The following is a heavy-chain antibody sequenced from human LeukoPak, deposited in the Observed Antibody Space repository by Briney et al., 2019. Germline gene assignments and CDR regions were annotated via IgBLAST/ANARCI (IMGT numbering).Heavy chain of an antibody. CDR3: ARGHTAVTRHFDF. J-gene: IGHJ4*02. CDR1: GFTFSSYS. CDR2: ISSGSSAI. D-gene: IGHD4-17*01. V-gene: IGHV3-21*01. Sequence: GGSLRLSCAASGFTFSSYSMNWVRQAPGKGLEWVSIISSGSSAIFSADALKGRFTISRDDAKNLLYPDMNSLRAEDTAVYYCARGHTAVTRHFDFWGQGTLVTVSS.